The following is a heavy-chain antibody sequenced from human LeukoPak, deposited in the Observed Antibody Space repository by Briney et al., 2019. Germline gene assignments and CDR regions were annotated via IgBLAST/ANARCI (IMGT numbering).Heavy chain of an antibody. D-gene: IGHD5-12*01. V-gene: IGHV3-30*14. CDR2: ISYDGSNK. CDR1: GFTFSSYA. Sequence: LRLSCAASGFTFSSYAMHWVRQAPGKGLEWVAVISYDGSNKYYADSVKGRFTISRDNSKNTLYLQMNSLRAEDTAVYYCARGPSGYHNTGGQGTLVTVSS. CDR3: ARGPSGYHNT. J-gene: IGHJ4*02.